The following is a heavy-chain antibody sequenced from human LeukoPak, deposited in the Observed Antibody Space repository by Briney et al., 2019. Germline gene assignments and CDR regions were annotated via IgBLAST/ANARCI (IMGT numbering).Heavy chain of an antibody. Sequence: PSETLSLTCTVSGGSISSSSYYWGWIRQPPGKGLEWIGSIFYSGSTSYNPSLKSRVTVSVDTSKNQFSLKLSSVTAADTAVYYCARDYPYWYFDLWGRGTLVTVSS. CDR3: ARDYPYWYFDL. D-gene: IGHD3-16*02. J-gene: IGHJ2*01. CDR1: GGSISSSSYY. V-gene: IGHV4-39*02. CDR2: IFYSGST.